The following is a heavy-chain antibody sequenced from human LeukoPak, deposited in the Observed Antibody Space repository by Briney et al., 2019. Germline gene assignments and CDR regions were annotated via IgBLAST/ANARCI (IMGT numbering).Heavy chain of an antibody. D-gene: IGHD2-2*01. V-gene: IGHV5-51*01. Sequence: RGEPLKISCKGSGYSFSSYWIAWVRQMPGKGLEWMGIIDLRVFRTTTRTSFQDQVTISADKSISTAYLQWTSLKASDTAMYYCARHLSDITSSPNYWGPGTLVTVSS. CDR2: IDLRVFRT. J-gene: IGHJ4*02. CDR3: ARHLSDITSSPNY. CDR1: GYSFSSYW.